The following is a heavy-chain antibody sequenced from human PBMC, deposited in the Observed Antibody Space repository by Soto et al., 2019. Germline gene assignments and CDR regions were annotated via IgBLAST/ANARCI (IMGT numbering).Heavy chain of an antibody. CDR3: AAGEASSRNLAPYYLDF. Sequence: PSETLSLTCTVSGGSMRNYFWTWIRQPPGKGLEWIGDIHYSGTTSFFPSYNPSLRSRVTISEDTSKNQFSLKLLSVTTADTAVYFCAAGEASSRNLAPYYLDFWGQGTLVTVSS. CDR2: IHYSGTT. D-gene: IGHD6-13*01. J-gene: IGHJ4*02. V-gene: IGHV4-59*01. CDR1: GGSMRNYF.